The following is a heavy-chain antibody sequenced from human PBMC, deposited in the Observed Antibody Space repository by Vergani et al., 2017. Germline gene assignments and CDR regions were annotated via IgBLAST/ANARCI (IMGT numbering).Heavy chain of an antibody. D-gene: IGHD3-9*01. CDR2: IYYSGST. CDR1: GGSVSSGSYY. Sequence: QVQLQESGPGLVKPSETLSLTCTVSGGSVSSGSYYWSWIRQPPGKGLGWIGYIYYSGSTNYNPSLKSRVTISVETSKNQFYLTLSAVTAADTAVYYCARADILTGYYIEGKFDYWGQGTLVTVSS. V-gene: IGHV4-61*01. J-gene: IGHJ4*02. CDR3: ARADILTGYYIEGKFDY.